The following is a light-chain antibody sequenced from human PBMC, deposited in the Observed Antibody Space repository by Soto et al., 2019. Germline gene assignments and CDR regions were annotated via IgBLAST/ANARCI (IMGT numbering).Light chain of an antibody. CDR2: DVS. CDR1: SNDVGGYNH. V-gene: IGLV2-14*03. CDR3: NSYRSTDTVV. J-gene: IGLJ2*01. Sequence: QSALTQPASVSGSPGPAITISCTGTSNDVGGYNHVSWYQQHPGKAPKLIIYDVSYRPSGVSNRFSGSKSGNTASLAISGLQAEDEADYYCNSYRSTDTVVFGGGTKLTVL.